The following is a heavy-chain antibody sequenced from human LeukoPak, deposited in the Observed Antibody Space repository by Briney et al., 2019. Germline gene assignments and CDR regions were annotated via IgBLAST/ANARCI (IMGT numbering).Heavy chain of an antibody. V-gene: IGHV3-74*01. J-gene: IGHJ3*01. D-gene: IGHD4-11*01. CDR2: IKPDGSST. Sequence: GGSLRLSCAASGFTFSNYWMYWVRQAPGKGLVWVSRIKPDGSSTSYADSVKGRFTISRDNAKNTLYLQMNSLRAEDTAVYYCATLVTLGAFDVWGQGTVVTVSS. CDR3: ATLVTLGAFDV. CDR1: GFTFSNYW.